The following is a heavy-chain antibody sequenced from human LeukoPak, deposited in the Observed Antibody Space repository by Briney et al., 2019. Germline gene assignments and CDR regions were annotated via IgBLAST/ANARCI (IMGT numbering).Heavy chain of an antibody. CDR2: ISSSGSTI. V-gene: IGHV3-48*03. J-gene: IGHJ4*02. D-gene: IGHD5-18*01. CDR1: GFTFSSYE. Sequence: PGGSLRLSCEASGFTFSSYEMNWVRQAPGKGLEWVSYISSSGSTIYCADSVKGRFTISRDNAKNSLYLQMNSLRAEDTAVYYCASGAYRHGYRYWGQGTLVTVSS. CDR3: ASGAYRHGYRY.